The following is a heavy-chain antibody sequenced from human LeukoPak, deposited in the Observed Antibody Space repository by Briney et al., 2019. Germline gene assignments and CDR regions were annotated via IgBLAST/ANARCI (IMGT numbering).Heavy chain of an antibody. Sequence: GSSVKVSCKASGGTFSSYAISWVRQAPGQGLEWMGGIIPIFGTANYAQKFQGRVTITTDESTSTAYMELSSLRSEDTAVYYCASSPGLSEGYSSSSTYYYYYMDVWGKGTTVTVSS. CDR2: IIPIFGTA. CDR1: GGTFSSYA. J-gene: IGHJ6*03. D-gene: IGHD6-6*01. CDR3: ASSPGLSEGYSSSSTYYYYYMDV. V-gene: IGHV1-69*05.